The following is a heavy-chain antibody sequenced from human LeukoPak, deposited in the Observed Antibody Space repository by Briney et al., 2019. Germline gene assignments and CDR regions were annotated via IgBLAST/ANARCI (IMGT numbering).Heavy chain of an antibody. J-gene: IGHJ4*02. D-gene: IGHD1-26*01. CDR1: GYTFTSYY. CDR2: INPSGGST. CDR3: AREDRYSGSYRRAFDY. V-gene: IGHV1-46*01. Sequence: ASVKVSCKASGYTFTSYYIHWVRQAPGQGLEWMGIINPSGGSTSYAQKFQGRVTMTRDTSTSTVYMELSSLRSEDTAVYYCAREDRYSGSYRRAFDYWGQGTLVTVSS.